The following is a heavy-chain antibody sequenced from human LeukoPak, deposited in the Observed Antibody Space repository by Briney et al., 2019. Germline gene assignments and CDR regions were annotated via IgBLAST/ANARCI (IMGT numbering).Heavy chain of an antibody. CDR1: GYSISSGYQ. V-gene: IGHV4-38-2*02. D-gene: IGHD2-2*01. J-gene: IGHJ5*02. CDR2: IYHSGSA. CDR3: ARDPRWLTPDCTSTSCYENYFDP. Sequence: SETLSLTCGVSGYSISSGYQWAWRRQSPGEGLGWSGSIYHSGSAHYNPSLKSRVTISVETSKNQFSLNMYSVTAADTAVYYCARDPRWLTPDCTSTSCYENYFDPWGQGTLVTVSS.